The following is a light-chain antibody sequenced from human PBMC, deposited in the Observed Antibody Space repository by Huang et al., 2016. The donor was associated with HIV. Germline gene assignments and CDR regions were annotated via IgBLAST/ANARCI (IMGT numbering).Light chain of an antibody. J-gene: IGKJ2*01. CDR2: AAS. V-gene: IGKV1-NL1*01. Sequence: DIQMTQSPSSLSASIGDRVTITCRASQGISNSLAWYQQKPGKAPKRLLYAASRLKSGVPSRFSGSGSGTTYTLTISSRRPEDFATFYCQQYFTTPPWTFGQGTKLEIK. CDR1: QGISNS. CDR3: QQYFTTPPWT.